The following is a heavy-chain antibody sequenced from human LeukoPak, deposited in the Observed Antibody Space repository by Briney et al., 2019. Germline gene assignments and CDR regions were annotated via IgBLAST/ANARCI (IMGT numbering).Heavy chain of an antibody. V-gene: IGHV4-34*01. CDR1: GGSIRNYY. J-gene: IGHJ6*02. Sequence: SETLSLTCTVSGGSIRNYYWIWIRQPPGKGLEWIGEINHSGSTNYNPSLKSRVTISVDTSKNQFSLKLSSVTAADTAVYYCARAPPKNWNYEVDYYYGMDVWGQGTTVTVSS. CDR3: ARAPPKNWNYEVDYYYGMDV. D-gene: IGHD1-7*01. CDR2: INHSGST.